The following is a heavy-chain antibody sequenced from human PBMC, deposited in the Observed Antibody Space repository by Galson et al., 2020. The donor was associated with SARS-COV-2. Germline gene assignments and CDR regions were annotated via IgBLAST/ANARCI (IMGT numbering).Heavy chain of an antibody. D-gene: IGHD6-13*01. CDR2: IYYTGST. J-gene: IGHJ6*02. CDR1: GGSIRSRTYD. Sequence: SETLSLTCTLSGGSIRSRTYDWAWIRQPPGKGLEWIGSIYYTGSTYYSPSLKSRVTISADTSKNHFSLKVSSVTAADTAVYYCARDGIAAVLDYYGMDVWGQGTTVTVSS. V-gene: IGHV4-39*07. CDR3: ARDGIAAVLDYYGMDV.